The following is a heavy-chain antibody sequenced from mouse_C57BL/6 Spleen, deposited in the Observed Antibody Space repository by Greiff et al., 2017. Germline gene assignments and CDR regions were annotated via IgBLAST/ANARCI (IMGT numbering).Heavy chain of an antibody. CDR3: ARQLGRYFDY. CDR2: ISGGGGNT. CDR1: GFTFSSYT. Sequence: EVQVVESGGGLVKPGGSLKLSCAASGFTFSSYTMSWVRQTPEKRLEWVATISGGGGNTYYPDSVKGRFTISRDTAKNTLYLQMGSLRSEDTALYYCARQLGRYFDYWGQGTTLTVSS. V-gene: IGHV5-9*01. J-gene: IGHJ2*01.